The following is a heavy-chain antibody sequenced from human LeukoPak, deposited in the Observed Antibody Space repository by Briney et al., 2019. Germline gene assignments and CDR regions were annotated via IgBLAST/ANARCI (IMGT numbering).Heavy chain of an antibody. Sequence: GGSLRLSCGASGFTFSSSAMHWVRQGPGKGLEWVAYIAHHGNNKYYADSVKGRFTISRDNSKGSLYLQMNSLRADDTAVYYCARDVEQWLVRVYYFDYWGQGTLVTVSS. CDR3: ARDVEQWLVRVYYFDY. J-gene: IGHJ4*02. CDR2: IAHHGNNK. CDR1: GFTFSSSA. D-gene: IGHD6-19*01. V-gene: IGHV3-30*02.